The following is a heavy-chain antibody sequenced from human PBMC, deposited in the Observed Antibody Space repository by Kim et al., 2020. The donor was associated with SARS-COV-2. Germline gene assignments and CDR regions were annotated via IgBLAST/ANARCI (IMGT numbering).Heavy chain of an antibody. CDR3: AKVGSSGGWSIDAFAI. V-gene: IGHV3-9*01. CDR1: GFAFDAYA. Sequence: GGSLRLSCAASGFAFDAYAIHWVRQAPGKGLEWVSSITWDSGRIEYADSVRGRFTVSRDNAKNSLYLQVNGLRTEDTAVYYCAKVGSSGGWSIDAFAIWGQGTMVT. J-gene: IGHJ3*02. CDR2: ITWDSGRI. D-gene: IGHD6-19*01.